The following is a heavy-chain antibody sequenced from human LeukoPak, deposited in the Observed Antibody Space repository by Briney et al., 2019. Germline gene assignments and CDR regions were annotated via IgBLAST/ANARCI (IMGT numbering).Heavy chain of an antibody. J-gene: IGHJ4*02. CDR3: AKDSSSSGWASTTDY. CDR2: LPPDELGI. CDR1: GFTFTNYW. D-gene: IGHD6-19*01. Sequence: GGSLRLSYAASGFTFTNYWMHWVRQAPGMGLVWVSRLPPDELGIIYADSVKGRFTVSRDNAKNTVYLQMNSLRAEDTAIYNCAKDSSSSGWASTTDYWGQGTLVTVSS. V-gene: IGHV3-74*01.